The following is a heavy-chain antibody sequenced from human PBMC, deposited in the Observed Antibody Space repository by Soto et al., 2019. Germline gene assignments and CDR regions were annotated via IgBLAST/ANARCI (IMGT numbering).Heavy chain of an antibody. Sequence: QVHLVDSGGGVVQPGRSLRLSCAASGFTFSTTGMHWVRQAPGKGLEWVAMISHDGGVKHYTDSVKGRFTIPRDTSNNTVYLQMNSLRPEAKAMYHCAKDLYGAGWYNAFDPWGQGTLVTVSS. CDR3: AKDLYGAGWYNAFDP. V-gene: IGHV3-30*18. J-gene: IGHJ5*02. CDR1: GFTFSTTG. CDR2: ISHDGGVK. D-gene: IGHD6-19*01.